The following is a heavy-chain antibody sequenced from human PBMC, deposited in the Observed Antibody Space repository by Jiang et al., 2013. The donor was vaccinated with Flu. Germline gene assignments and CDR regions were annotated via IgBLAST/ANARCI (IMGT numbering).Heavy chain of an antibody. J-gene: IGHJ4*02. D-gene: IGHD6-25*01. CDR3: ARHALGSSGWHYFDD. V-gene: IGHV5-10-1*01. Sequence: EVKKPGESLTLSCKTSGYTFTNYWITWVRQMPGKGLEWMGRIDPRSSYTSYSPSFQGHVTLTVDKSIITAYLQWSSLEASDTAMYYCARHALGSSGWHYFDDWGQGTLVTVSS. CDR1: GYTFTNYW. CDR2: IDPRSSYT.